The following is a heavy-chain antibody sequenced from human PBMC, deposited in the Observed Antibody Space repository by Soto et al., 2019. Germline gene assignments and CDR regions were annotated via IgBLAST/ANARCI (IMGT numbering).Heavy chain of an antibody. CDR1: GFTVSSNY. J-gene: IGHJ4*02. D-gene: IGHD3-9*01. V-gene: IGHV3-66*01. CDR3: ARDHGGVDWGY. Sequence: EVQLVESGGGLVQPGGSLRLSCAASGFTVSSNYMSWVRHAPGKGLEWVSVIYSGGSTYYADSVKGRFTISRDNSKITLYLQMNRLRAEDTAVYYCARDHGGVDWGYWGQGTLVTVSS. CDR2: IYSGGST.